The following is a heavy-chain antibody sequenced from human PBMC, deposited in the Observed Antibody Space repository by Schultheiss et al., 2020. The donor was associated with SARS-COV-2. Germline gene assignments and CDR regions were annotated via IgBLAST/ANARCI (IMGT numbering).Heavy chain of an antibody. J-gene: IGHJ4*02. D-gene: IGHD3-10*01. CDR1: GFTFSSYA. V-gene: IGHV3-23*01. Sequence: GGSLRLSCAASGFTFSSYAMSWVRQAPGKGLEWVSAISGSGGSTYYADSVKGRFTISRDNSKNSLYLQMNSLRAEDTAVYYCARRSSNGSGRNFDYWGQGTLVTVSS. CDR2: ISGSGGST. CDR3: ARRSSNGSGRNFDY.